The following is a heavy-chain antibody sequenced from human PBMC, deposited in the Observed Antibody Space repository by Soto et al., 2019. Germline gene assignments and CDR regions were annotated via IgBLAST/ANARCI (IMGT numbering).Heavy chain of an antibody. J-gene: IGHJ5*02. D-gene: IGHD2-15*01. CDR3: ARVLGCSGGSCYSKWFDP. CDR2: IYYSGST. V-gene: IGHV4-59*01. Sequence: PSETLSLTCTVSGGSISSYYWSWIRQPPGKGLEWIGYIYYSGSTNYNPSLKSRVTISVDTSKNQFSLKLSSVTAADTAVYYCARVLGCSGGSCYSKWFDPWGQGTLVTVSS. CDR1: GGSISSYY.